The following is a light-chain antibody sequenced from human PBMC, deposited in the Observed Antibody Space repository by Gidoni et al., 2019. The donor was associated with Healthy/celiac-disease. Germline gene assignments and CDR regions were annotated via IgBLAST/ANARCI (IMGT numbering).Light chain of an antibody. Sequence: DLVMPQSPLSLPVTPGEPASISCRSSQRLLHSNGYNYLDWYLQKPGQSPQLLIYWGSNRAAGVPDRFSGSGSGTDFTLKISRVEAEDVGVYYCMQALQTLRTFGQGTKVEIK. J-gene: IGKJ1*01. CDR1: QRLLHSNGYNY. CDR3: MQALQTLRT. V-gene: IGKV2-28*01. CDR2: WGS.